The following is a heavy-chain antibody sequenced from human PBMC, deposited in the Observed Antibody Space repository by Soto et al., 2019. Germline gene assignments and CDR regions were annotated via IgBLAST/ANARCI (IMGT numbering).Heavy chain of an antibody. D-gene: IGHD1-26*01. Sequence: GGSLRLSCAASGFTFSSYAMSWVRQAPGKGLEWVSAISGSGGSTYYADSVKGRFTISRDNSKNTLYLQMNSLRAEDAAIYYCGKDLGTPGGGATLDEGGRGTLVTVSS. CDR2: ISGSGGST. J-gene: IGHJ4*02. CDR3: GKDLGTPGGGATLDE. V-gene: IGHV3-23*01. CDR1: GFTFSSYA.